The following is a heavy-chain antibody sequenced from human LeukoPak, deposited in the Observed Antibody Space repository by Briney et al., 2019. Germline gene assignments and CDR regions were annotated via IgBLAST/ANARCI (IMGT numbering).Heavy chain of an antibody. J-gene: IGHJ4*02. D-gene: IGHD6-19*01. CDR1: GFSFSSYA. V-gene: IGHV3-23*01. CDR2: LSANGGST. Sequence: GGSLRLSCAASGFSFSSYAMTCVRQAPGKGLEWVSGLSANGGSTYYADSVKGRFTISRQNSESQLYLQMNSLRADDTAVYYCAKVASTGLLKTLVDYWGQGTLVTVSS. CDR3: AKVASTGLLKTLVDY.